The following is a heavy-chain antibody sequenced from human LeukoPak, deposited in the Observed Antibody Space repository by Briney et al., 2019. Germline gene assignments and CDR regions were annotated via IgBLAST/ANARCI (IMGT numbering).Heavy chain of an antibody. Sequence: PGGSLRLSCAASGFTFSSYKMNWVRQAPGKGLEWVSYISSSGSTIYYADSVKGRFTISRDNAKNSLYLQMNSLRAEDTAVYYCARSFDWTPFDYWGQGTLVTVSS. CDR3: ARSFDWTPFDY. CDR1: GFTFSSYK. D-gene: IGHD3-9*01. V-gene: IGHV3-48*03. J-gene: IGHJ4*02. CDR2: ISSSGSTI.